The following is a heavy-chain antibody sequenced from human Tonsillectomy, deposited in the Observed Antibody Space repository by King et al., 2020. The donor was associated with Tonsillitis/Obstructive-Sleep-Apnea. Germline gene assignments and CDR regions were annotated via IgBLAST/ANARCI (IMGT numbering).Heavy chain of an antibody. Sequence: QVQLQESGGGVVQPGRSLRLSCAASGFTFSSYAMHWVRQAPGKGLEWVAVISYDGSNKYYADSVKGRFTISRDNSKNTLYLQMNSLRAEDTAVYYCARDPEGSSSYTYYYYYMDVWGKGTTVTVSS. J-gene: IGHJ6*03. V-gene: IGHV3-30*04. D-gene: IGHD6-6*01. CDR1: GFTFSSYA. CDR2: ISYDGSNK. CDR3: ARDPEGSSSYTYYYYYMDV.